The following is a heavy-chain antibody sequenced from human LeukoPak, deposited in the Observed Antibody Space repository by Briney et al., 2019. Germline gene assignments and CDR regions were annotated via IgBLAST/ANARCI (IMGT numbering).Heavy chain of an antibody. J-gene: IGHJ4*02. CDR1: GFTFSTFG. CDR3: VRYLSGWYYFDW. CDR2: IPASGGNT. Sequence: GGSLRLSCAASGFTFSTFGMRWVRQAPGKGLEWVSTIPASGGNTYYADSVRGRFTISRDNSKNTLYLQINSLTAEDTAIYYCVRYLSGWYYFDWWGQGALVTVSS. V-gene: IGHV3-23*01. D-gene: IGHD6-19*01.